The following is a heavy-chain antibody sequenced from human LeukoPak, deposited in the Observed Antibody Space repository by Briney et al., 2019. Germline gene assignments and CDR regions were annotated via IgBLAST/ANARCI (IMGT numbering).Heavy chain of an antibody. J-gene: IGHJ3*02. CDR1: GFTFSSYA. Sequence: GGSLRLSCAASGFTFSSYAMSWVRQAPGKGLEWVSAISGSGSNTYYADSVKGRFTISRDNSKNTLYLQMNSLRAEDTAVYYCAKDRYWENDAFDIWGQGTMVTVSS. CDR2: ISGSGSNT. V-gene: IGHV3-23*01. CDR3: AKDRYWENDAFDI. D-gene: IGHD2-8*02.